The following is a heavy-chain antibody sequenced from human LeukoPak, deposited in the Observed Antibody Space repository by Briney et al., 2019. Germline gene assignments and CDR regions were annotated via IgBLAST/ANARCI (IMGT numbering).Heavy chain of an antibody. CDR1: AYSITSGYY. V-gene: IGHV4-38-2*01. CDR2: IYHSGST. D-gene: IGHD4-11*01. CDR3: APRYSNYFFYY. J-gene: IGHJ4*02. Sequence: PSEPLSLTCGVSAYSITSGYYWAWIRQPPGKGLEWIGNIYHSGSTYYNPSLKSRVTISVDTSKNQFSLKLSSVTAADTAVYYCAPRYSNYFFYYWVQGTLVTVSS.